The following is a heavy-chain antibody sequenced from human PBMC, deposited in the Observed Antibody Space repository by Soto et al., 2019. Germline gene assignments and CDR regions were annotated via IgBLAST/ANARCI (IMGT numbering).Heavy chain of an antibody. V-gene: IGHV3-15*01. CDR1: GFTFTSAW. Sequence: EVNLVESGGGLVKPGGSLRLSCAASGFTFTSAWMSWVRQAPGKGLEWVGRIKRETDGGTTDYAAPVKGRFTISRDDSRNTLYLQMNNLKTDDTALYYCTTAATTVTTIDYWGQGTLVTVSS. J-gene: IGHJ4*02. CDR2: IKRETDGGTT. CDR3: TTAATTVTTIDY. D-gene: IGHD4-17*01.